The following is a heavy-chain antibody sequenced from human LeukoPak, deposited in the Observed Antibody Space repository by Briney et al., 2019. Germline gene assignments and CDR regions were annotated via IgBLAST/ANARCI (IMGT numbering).Heavy chain of an antibody. CDR2: INPNSGGT. J-gene: IGHJ4*02. CDR3: ARDLAPIVVVPAAIDY. V-gene: IGHV1-2*02. Sequence: ASVKVSCKASGYTFTGYYMHWVRQAPGQGLEWMGWINPNSGGTNYAQKFQGRVTMTRDTSISTAYMELSRLRSDDTAVYYCARDLAPIVVVPAAIDYWGQGTLVTVSS. D-gene: IGHD2-2*01. CDR1: GYTFTGYY.